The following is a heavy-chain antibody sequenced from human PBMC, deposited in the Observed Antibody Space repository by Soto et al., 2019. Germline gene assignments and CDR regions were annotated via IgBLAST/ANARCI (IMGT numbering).Heavy chain of an antibody. Sequence: TGGSLRLSCAASGFTFSNCAMSWVRHAPGKGLEWVSAISGSGGSTYYADPVKGRFTISRDNSKNTLYLQMNSLRSEDTAVYYCAKLVVPAAIGYYGMDVWGQGTAVTVSS. J-gene: IGHJ6*02. V-gene: IGHV3-23*01. CDR2: ISGSGGST. CDR1: GFTFSNCA. CDR3: AKLVVPAAIGYYGMDV. D-gene: IGHD2-2*02.